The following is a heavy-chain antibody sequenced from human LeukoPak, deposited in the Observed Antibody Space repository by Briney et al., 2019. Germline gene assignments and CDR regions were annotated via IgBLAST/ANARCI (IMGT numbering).Heavy chain of an antibody. V-gene: IGHV4-34*01. CDR2: INHSGST. Sequence: SETLSLTCTVSGGSISSYYWSWIRQPPGKGLEWIGEINHSGSTNYNPSLKSRVTISVDTSKNQFSLKLSSVTAADTAVYYCARDQYCSSTSCFPFDYWGQGTLVTVSS. CDR1: GGSISSYY. J-gene: IGHJ4*02. CDR3: ARDQYCSSTSCFPFDY. D-gene: IGHD2-2*01.